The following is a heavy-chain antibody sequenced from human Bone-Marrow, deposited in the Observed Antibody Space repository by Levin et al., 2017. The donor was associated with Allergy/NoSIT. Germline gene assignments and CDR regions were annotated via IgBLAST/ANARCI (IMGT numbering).Heavy chain of an antibody. CDR3: ARDLSWLDYGSGSQAFLDV. J-gene: IGHJ6*02. D-gene: IGHD3-10*01. Sequence: LSLTCAASGFTFSDYYMSWIRQAPGKGLEWVSYISSSGSTIYYADSVKGRFTISRDNAKNSLYLQMNSLRAEDTAVYYCARDLSWLDYGSGSQAFLDVWGQGTTVTVSS. CDR2: ISSSGSTI. CDR1: GFTFSDYY. V-gene: IGHV3-11*01.